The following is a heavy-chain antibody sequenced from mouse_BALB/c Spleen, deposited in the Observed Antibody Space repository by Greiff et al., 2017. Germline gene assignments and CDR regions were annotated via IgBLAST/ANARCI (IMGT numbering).Heavy chain of an antibody. Sequence: VMLVESGAELAKPGASVKMSCKASGYTFTSYWMHWVKQRPGQGLEWIGYINPSTGYTEYNQKFKDKATLTADKSSSTAYMQLSSLTSEDSAVYYCARWYGIYAMDYWGQGTSVTVSS. CDR3: ARWYGIYAMDY. J-gene: IGHJ4*01. V-gene: IGHV1-7*01. CDR2: INPSTGYT. CDR1: GYTFTSYW. D-gene: IGHD2-10*02.